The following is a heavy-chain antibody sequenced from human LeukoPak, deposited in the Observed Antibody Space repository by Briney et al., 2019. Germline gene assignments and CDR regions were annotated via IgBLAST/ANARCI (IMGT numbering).Heavy chain of an antibody. CDR3: ARDHVVDAFDI. V-gene: IGHV4-4*02. J-gene: IGHJ3*02. Sequence: SGTLSLTCAVSGGSISSSNWWSWVRQPPGKGLEWIGEIYHSGSTNYNPSLKSRVTISVDTSKNQFSLKLSSVTAADTAVYYCARDHVVDAFDIWGQGTMVTVSS. CDR2: IYHSGST. CDR1: GGSISSSNW. D-gene: IGHD3-16*01.